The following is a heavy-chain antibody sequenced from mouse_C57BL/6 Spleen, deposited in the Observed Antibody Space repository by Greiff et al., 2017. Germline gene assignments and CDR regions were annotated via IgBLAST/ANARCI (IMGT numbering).Heavy chain of an antibody. J-gene: IGHJ1*03. Sequence: VQLQQSGPELVKPGASVKISCKASGYAFSSSWMNWVKQRPGKGLEWIGRIYPGDGDTNYNGKFKGKATLTADKSSSTAYMQLSSLTSEDSAVYFCARLATVVATRYFDVWGTGTTVTVSS. CDR2: IYPGDGDT. D-gene: IGHD1-1*01. CDR1: GYAFSSSW. CDR3: ARLATVVATRYFDV. V-gene: IGHV1-82*01.